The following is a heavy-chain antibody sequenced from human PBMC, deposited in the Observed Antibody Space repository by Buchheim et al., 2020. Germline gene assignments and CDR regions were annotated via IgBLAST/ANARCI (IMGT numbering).Heavy chain of an antibody. D-gene: IGHD6-19*01. J-gene: IGHJ6*02. V-gene: IGHV3-30*03. Sequence: QVQLVESGGGVVQPGRSLRLSCAASGFTFSSYGMHWVRQAPGKGLEWVAVISYDGSNKYYADSVKGRFTISRDNSKNTLYLQMNSLRAEDTAVYYCARDLIADIAVAGSPPVDVWGQGTT. CDR2: ISYDGSNK. CDR1: GFTFSSYG. CDR3: ARDLIADIAVAGSPPVDV.